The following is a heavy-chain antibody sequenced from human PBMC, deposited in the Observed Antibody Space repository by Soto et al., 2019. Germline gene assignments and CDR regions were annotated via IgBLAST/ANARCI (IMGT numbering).Heavy chain of an antibody. J-gene: IGHJ4*02. CDR3: ARGYYYDSSGYAYYFDY. Sequence: SVKVSCKASGGTFSSYAISWVRQAPGQGLEWMGGIIPIFGTANYAQKFQGRVTITADESTSTAYMELSSLRSEDTAVYYCARGYYYDSSGYAYYFDYWGQGTLVTVS. D-gene: IGHD3-22*01. CDR1: GGTFSSYA. V-gene: IGHV1-69*13. CDR2: IIPIFGTA.